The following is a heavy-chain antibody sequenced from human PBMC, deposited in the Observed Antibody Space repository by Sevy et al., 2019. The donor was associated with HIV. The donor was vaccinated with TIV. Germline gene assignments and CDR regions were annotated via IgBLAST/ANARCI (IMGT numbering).Heavy chain of an antibody. CDR2: IYYSGNT. CDR3: ARGRFPETIVVVTANGFIDY. CDR1: GGSISSGGYY. V-gene: IGHV4-31*01. Sequence: SETLSLTCTVSGGSISSGGYYWSWIRQHPGKGLEWIGYIYYSGNTYYNPSLKSQVTISVATSKNQFSLKLSSVTAPDTAVYYGARGRFPETIVVVTANGFIDYWGQGTLVTVSS. J-gene: IGHJ4*02. D-gene: IGHD2-21*02.